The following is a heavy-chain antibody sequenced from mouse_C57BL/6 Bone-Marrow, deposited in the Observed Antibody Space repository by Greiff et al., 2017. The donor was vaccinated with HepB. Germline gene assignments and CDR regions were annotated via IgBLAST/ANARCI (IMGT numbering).Heavy chain of an antibody. J-gene: IGHJ2*01. CDR3: TRWASMLSWDYFDY. Sequence: VQLQQSGTVLARPGASVKMSCKTSGYTFTSYWMHWVKQRPGQGLEWIGAIYPGNSDTSYNQKFKGKAKLTAVTSASTAYIELSSLTNEDSAVYYCTRWASMLSWDYFDYWGQGTTLTVSS. D-gene: IGHD2-3*01. CDR1: GYTFTSYW. V-gene: IGHV1-5*01. CDR2: IYPGNSDT.